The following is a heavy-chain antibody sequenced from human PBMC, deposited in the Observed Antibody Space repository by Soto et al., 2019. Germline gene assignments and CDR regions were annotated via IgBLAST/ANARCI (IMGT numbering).Heavy chain of an antibody. CDR2: IWYDGSNK. CDR1: GFTFSSYG. J-gene: IGHJ3*02. CDR3: ARDSSLLANAFDI. V-gene: IGHV3-33*01. Sequence: GGSLRLSCAASGFTFSSYGMHWVRQAPGKGLEWVAVIWYDGSNKYYADSVKGRFTISRDNSKNTLYLQMNSLRAEDTAVYYCARDSSLLANAFDIWGQGTMVTVSS.